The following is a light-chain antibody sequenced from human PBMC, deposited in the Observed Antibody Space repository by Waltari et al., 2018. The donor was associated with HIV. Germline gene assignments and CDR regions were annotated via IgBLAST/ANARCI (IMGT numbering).Light chain of an antibody. CDR2: EAS. CDR3: QQRSNWPPEFT. CDR1: RSVSNP. J-gene: IGKJ3*01. V-gene: IGKV3-11*01. Sequence: DTVLTQYPATLSLSPGERATLSCRASRSVSNPLAWYQQNPGQAPRPLISEASNRATGVPARFSGSRSGTDFTLTISSLDPEDFAVYYCQQRSNWPPEFTFGPGTKVDIK.